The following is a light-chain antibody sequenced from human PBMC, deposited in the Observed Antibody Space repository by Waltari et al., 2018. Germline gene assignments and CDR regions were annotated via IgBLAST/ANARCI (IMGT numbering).Light chain of an antibody. CDR2: AAS. CDR1: QAVGSY. CDR3: QQVNTYPLT. J-gene: IGKJ4*01. V-gene: IGKV1-9*01. Sequence: DVQLTQSPSFLSASVGDRVTITCRASQAVGSYLAWYQQKPGEAPNPLIHAASTLQRGVPSRFSGSSSGTEFTLTVSSLQPEDFGTYYCQQVNTYPLTFGGGTKVEI.